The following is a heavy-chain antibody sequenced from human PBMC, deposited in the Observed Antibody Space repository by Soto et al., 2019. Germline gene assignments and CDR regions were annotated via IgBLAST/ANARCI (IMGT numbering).Heavy chain of an antibody. D-gene: IGHD3-9*01. J-gene: IGHJ4*02. CDR3: ARVDHRGYFSVLTGF. Sequence: SETLSLTCTVSGGSITSVGHYWGWIRQYPGKGLEWIRHIYDSGNMYFYIPSLKSRVTISADTSRSQFSLSLSSLTAADTAVYYCARVDHRGYFSVLTGFWGQGILVTVSS. V-gene: IGHV4-31*03. CDR1: GGSITSVGHY. CDR2: IYDSGNMY.